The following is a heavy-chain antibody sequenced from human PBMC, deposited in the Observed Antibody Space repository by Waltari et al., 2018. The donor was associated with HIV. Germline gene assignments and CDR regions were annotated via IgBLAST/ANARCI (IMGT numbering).Heavy chain of an antibody. CDR3: ARALPVPSYYYYYGMDV. V-gene: IGHV3-20*04. CDR1: GFTFGDYG. Sequence: EVQLVESGGGVVRPGGSLRLSCAASGFTFGDYGMTWVRQAPGNGREVVFGINWKGCSRDAADSVKGRFTISRDNAKNALFLQMNSLRAEDTALYYCARALPVPSYYYYYGMDVWGQGTTVTVSS. CDR2: INWKGCSR. J-gene: IGHJ6*02.